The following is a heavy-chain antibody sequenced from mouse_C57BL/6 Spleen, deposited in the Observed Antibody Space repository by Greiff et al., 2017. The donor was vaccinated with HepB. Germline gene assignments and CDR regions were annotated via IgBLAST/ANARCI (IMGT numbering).Heavy chain of an antibody. CDR2: ISYSGST. Sequence: EVKLMESGPGLVKPSQSLSLTCTVTGYSITSGYGWTWIRQFPGNTLAWMVYISYSGSTKYNPSLTSRIAITLDTSKNQFILQLNSVTTEDTATYYCARTARIKYWGQGTTLTVAS. V-gene: IGHV3-2*02. CDR3: ARTARIKY. CDR1: GYSITSGYG. J-gene: IGHJ2*01. D-gene: IGHD1-2*01.